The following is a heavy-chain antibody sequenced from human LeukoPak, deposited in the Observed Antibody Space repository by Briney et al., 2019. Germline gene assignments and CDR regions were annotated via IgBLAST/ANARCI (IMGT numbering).Heavy chain of an antibody. Sequence: SETLSLTCAVYGGSFSGYYWSWIRQPPGKGLEWIGEINHSGSTNYNPSLKSRVTISVDTSKNQFSLKLSSVTAADTAVYYCARADGYNSKDYWGQGTLVTVSS. V-gene: IGHV4-34*01. D-gene: IGHD5-24*01. CDR1: GGSFSGYY. CDR2: INHSGST. CDR3: ARADGYNSKDY. J-gene: IGHJ4*02.